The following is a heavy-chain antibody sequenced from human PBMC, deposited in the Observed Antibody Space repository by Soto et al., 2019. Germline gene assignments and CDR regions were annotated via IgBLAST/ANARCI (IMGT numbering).Heavy chain of an antibody. CDR2: ISYDGSNK. V-gene: IGHV3-30*18. CDR3: AKGGWTSDFYYYYGMDV. CDR1: GFTFSSYG. Sequence: VGSLRLSCAASGFTFSSYGMHWVRQAPGKGLEWVAVISYDGSNKYYADSVKGRFTISRDNSKNTLYLQMNSLRAEDTAVYYCAKGGWTSDFYYYYGMDVWGQGTTVTVSS. J-gene: IGHJ6*02. D-gene: IGHD2-2*01.